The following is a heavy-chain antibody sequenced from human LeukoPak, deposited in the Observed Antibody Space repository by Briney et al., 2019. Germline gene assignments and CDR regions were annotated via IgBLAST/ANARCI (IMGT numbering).Heavy chain of an antibody. J-gene: IGHJ4*02. V-gene: IGHV3-48*03. CDR1: GFTYSGFE. CDR2: ISGSANSI. CDR3: ARQAGYSYGRVLDY. Sequence: GGSLRLSCAASGFTYSGFEMTWVRQPPGKGLEWVSYISGSANSIYYADSVKGRFTISRDNAKNSLFLQMSSLRGEDTAVYYCARQAGYSYGRVLDYWGQGTLVTVSS. D-gene: IGHD5-18*01.